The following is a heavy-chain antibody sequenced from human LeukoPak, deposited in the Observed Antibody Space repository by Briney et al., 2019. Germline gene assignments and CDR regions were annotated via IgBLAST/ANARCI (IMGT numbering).Heavy chain of an antibody. CDR1: GGSISSSSYY. J-gene: IGHJ4*02. CDR2: IYNIGST. D-gene: IGHD6-19*01. V-gene: IGHV4-39*01. CDR3: ARHRLRWLVKRGGVDY. Sequence: PSETLSLTCTVSGGSISSSSYYWGWIRQPPGKGLEWNGRIYNIGSTYYNPSLKSRITRSVDTSNTQFSLKLSCVTGADTAVYYCARHRLRWLVKRGGVDYWGQGTLVSVSS.